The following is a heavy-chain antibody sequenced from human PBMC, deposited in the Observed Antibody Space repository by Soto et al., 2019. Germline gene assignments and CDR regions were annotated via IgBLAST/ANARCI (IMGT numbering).Heavy chain of an antibody. CDR2: ISAYNGNT. V-gene: IGHV1-18*01. CDR1: GYTFTSYG. Sequence: QVQLVQSGAEVKKPGASVKVSCKASGYTFTSYGISWVRQAPGQGLGWMGWISAYNGNTNYAQKVQGRVTMTTDTSTSTAYVELRSLRSDDTAVYYCARDRGAYGMDVWGQGTTVTVSS. J-gene: IGHJ6*02. CDR3: ARDRGAYGMDV.